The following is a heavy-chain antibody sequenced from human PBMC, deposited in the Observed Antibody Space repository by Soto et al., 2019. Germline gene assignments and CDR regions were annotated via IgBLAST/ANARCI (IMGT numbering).Heavy chain of an antibody. CDR2: ISSTSSYI. CDR1: GFIFSDYS. V-gene: IGHV3-21*01. Sequence: EVQLMESGGGLIKPGGSLRLSCAASGFIFSDYSMNWVRQAPGNGLEWVSSISSTSSYIYYADSLKGRFTISMDNAKNSLYRQMDSLRGEEAAVYYCARGYHDRSGYFFEYWGQGTLVTVSS. CDR3: ARGYHDRSGYFFEY. D-gene: IGHD3-22*01. J-gene: IGHJ4*02.